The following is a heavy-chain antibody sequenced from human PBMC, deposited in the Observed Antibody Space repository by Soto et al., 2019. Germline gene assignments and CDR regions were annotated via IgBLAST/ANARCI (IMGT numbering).Heavy chain of an antibody. J-gene: IGHJ4*02. D-gene: IGHD3-10*01. Sequence: QVQLVQSGAEVKRPGSSVKVSCKASGDTFSFYSINWVRQAPGLGLEWMGRVNPILSMSNYAQRFQGRVTLTXDXSTRTAYMDLSGLRSEDTAMYYCATSYGSGYRAFDYWGQGALVTVSS. V-gene: IGHV1-69*04. CDR2: VNPILSMS. CDR1: GDTFSFYS. CDR3: ATSYGSGYRAFDY.